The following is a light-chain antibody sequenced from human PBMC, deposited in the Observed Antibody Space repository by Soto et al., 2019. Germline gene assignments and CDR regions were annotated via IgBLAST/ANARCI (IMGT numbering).Light chain of an antibody. CDR3: QQRSDWPLT. CDR2: GAS. Sequence: EIVLTQSPATLSLSPGERATLSCKASQNIRSHLAWYLQKPGQPPRLLIFGASNRATGIPARFSGSGSGTDFTLTINSLEPEDSGLYYCQQRSDWPLTFGGGARVEVK. V-gene: IGKV3-11*01. J-gene: IGKJ4*01. CDR1: QNIRSH.